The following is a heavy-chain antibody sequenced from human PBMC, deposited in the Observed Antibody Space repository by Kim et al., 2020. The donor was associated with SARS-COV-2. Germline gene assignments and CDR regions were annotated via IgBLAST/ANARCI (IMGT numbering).Heavy chain of an antibody. D-gene: IGHD4-17*01. CDR3: AKELRLTTQTNRGDCFDS. Sequence: GGSLRLSCVASGFTFTTYAMNWVRQAPGKGLEWVSGISGGGDSTYYTDSVRGRFTISRDSSKNTLYLQMNSLRVEDTAVYYCAKELRLTTQTNRGDCFDSWGQGTLFTVSS. CDR1: GFTFTTYA. J-gene: IGHJ4*02. CDR2: ISGGGDST. V-gene: IGHV3-23*01.